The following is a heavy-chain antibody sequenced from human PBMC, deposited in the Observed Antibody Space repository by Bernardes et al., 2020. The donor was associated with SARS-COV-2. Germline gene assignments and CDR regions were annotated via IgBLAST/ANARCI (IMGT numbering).Heavy chain of an antibody. V-gene: IGHV4-59*01. J-gene: IGHJ5*02. CDR3: ARGRGFCTNAECQWFDP. CDR2: VYSGST. D-gene: IGHD2-8*01. Sequence: SETLSLTFTVSGGSIRSYYWSWVRQPPGQGLEWIGSVYSGSTNYNPSLKSRVTISVDTSKNQFSLKMTSVTAADTAVYFCARGRGFCTNAECQWFDPWGQGTLVTVSS. CDR1: GGSIRSYY.